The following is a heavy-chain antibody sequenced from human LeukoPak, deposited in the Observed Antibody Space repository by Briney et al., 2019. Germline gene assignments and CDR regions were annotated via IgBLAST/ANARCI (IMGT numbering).Heavy chain of an antibody. Sequence: GGSLRLSCAASGFTFSSYAMSWVRQAPGKGLEWVSAISGSGGSTYYADSVKGRFTISRDNAKNSLYLQMNSLRAEDTAVYYRARCLCEWGITMVRGEFDYWGQGTLVTVSS. D-gene: IGHD3-10*01. J-gene: IGHJ4*02. CDR2: ISGSGGST. CDR1: GFTFSSYA. V-gene: IGHV3-23*01. CDR3: ARCLCEWGITMVRGEFDY.